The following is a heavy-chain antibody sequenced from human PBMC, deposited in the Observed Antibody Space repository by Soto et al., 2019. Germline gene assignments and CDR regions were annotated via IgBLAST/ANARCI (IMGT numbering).Heavy chain of an antibody. J-gene: IGHJ4*02. CDR2: IYYSGTT. D-gene: IGHD2-21*01. V-gene: IGHV4-39*01. CDR1: GDSIRSGSYH. CDR3: VRHLGDRLWYFDY. Sequence: PSETLSLTCTVSGDSIRSGSYHWAWIRQPPGKGLEYIASIYYSGTTYYNPSLKSRVTISVDTSRNQVSVKVGSVTATDTAAYFCVRHLGDRLWYFDYWGQGTLVNVSS.